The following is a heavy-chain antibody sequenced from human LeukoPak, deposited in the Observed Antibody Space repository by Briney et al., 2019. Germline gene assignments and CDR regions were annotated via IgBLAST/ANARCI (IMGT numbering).Heavy chain of an antibody. Sequence: PGESLKISCKGSGYSFTSYWIGWVRQMPGKGLEWMGIIYPGDSDTRYSPSFQGQVTISADKSISTAYLQWSSLKASDTAMYCCARLTGSGRGYYGMDVWGKGTTVTVSS. V-gene: IGHV5-51*01. CDR2: IYPGDSDT. CDR1: GYSFTSYW. J-gene: IGHJ6*04. CDR3: ARLTGSGRGYYGMDV. D-gene: IGHD3-10*01.